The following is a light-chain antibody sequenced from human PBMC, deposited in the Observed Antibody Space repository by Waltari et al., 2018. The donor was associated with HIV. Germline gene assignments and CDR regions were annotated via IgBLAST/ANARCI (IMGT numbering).Light chain of an antibody. CDR1: GSNIGQNS. J-gene: IGLJ2*01. V-gene: IGLV1-51*01. CDR2: DNN. CDR3: VSWDNSLTAGV. Sequence: QSALTQPPSVSAAPGQRVTISCSGNGSNIGQNSVSWYQHVPGTAPRLVIFDNNRRPSWIPDRFSASKSGTSATLAITGLQAGDEAAYFCVSWDNSLTAGVFGAGTSLTVL.